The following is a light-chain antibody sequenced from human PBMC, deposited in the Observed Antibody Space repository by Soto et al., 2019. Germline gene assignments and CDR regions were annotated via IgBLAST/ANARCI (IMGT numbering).Light chain of an antibody. V-gene: IGKV3-11*01. CDR1: QSVSRY. CDR2: DAS. J-gene: IGKJ2*01. Sequence: EIVLTQSPASLSLSPGERATLSCRASQSVSRYLAWYQQKPGQAPRLLIYDASNRATGIPARFSGSGSGTDFTLNISSLEPEDFAVYYCQQRSNWPPLYTFGRGTKLEIK. CDR3: QQRSNWPPLYT.